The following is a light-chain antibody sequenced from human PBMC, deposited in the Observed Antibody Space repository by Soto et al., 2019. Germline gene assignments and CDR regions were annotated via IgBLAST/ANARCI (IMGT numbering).Light chain of an antibody. J-gene: IGKJ1*01. CDR1: QSISSY. CDR2: TAS. CDR3: QQSDSTCT. V-gene: IGKV1-39*01. Sequence: DIQMTQSPSSLSASVGDRVTITCRASQSISSYLNWYQQKPGKAPKLPIYTASSLQSGVPSRFSRSGSGTDFTLTISSLQPEDFATYYCQQSDSTCTFGQGTKVDIK.